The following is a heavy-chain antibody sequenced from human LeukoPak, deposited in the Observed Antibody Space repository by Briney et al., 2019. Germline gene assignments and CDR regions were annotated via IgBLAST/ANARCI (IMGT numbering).Heavy chain of an antibody. V-gene: IGHV3-23*01. Sequence: GGSLRLSCAASGSTFSNYAMNWVRQAPGKGLEWVSSISGDGRYTYYADSVKGRFTFSRDNSKNTLYLQMNSLRAEDTAVYYCAKHCSDSGSYCYDYWGRGTLVTVSS. J-gene: IGHJ4*02. D-gene: IGHD3-10*01. CDR3: AKHCSDSGSYCYDY. CDR1: GSTFSNYA. CDR2: ISGDGRYT.